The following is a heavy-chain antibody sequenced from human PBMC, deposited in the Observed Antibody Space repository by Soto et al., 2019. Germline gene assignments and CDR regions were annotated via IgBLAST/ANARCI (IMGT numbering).Heavy chain of an antibody. Sequence: QVQLVQSGAEVKKPGASVKVSCKASGYTFTGYYMHWVRQAPGQGLEWMGWINPNSGGTNYAQKFQGWVTMTRDTSISTAYMELSRLRSDDTAVYYCARASYYDFWSGYPLGGMDVWGQGTTVTVSS. CDR2: INPNSGGT. D-gene: IGHD3-3*01. J-gene: IGHJ6*02. V-gene: IGHV1-2*04. CDR3: ARASYYDFWSGYPLGGMDV. CDR1: GYTFTGYY.